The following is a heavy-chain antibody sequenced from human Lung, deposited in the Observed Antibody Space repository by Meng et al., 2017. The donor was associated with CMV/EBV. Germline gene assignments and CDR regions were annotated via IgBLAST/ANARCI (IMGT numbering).Heavy chain of an antibody. D-gene: IGHD2-15*01. CDR1: TFNSYT. CDR2: IVPALGVT. V-gene: IGHV1-69*02. Sequence: TFNSYTITWVRQAPGQGPEWMGRIVPALGVTNYAQQFQDRVNIIADKSTSTSYMELRSLRSDDTAIYYCAGRREVVVAAYFSYYVDHWGRGALVTVSS. J-gene: IGHJ4*02. CDR3: AGRREVVVAAYFSYYVDH.